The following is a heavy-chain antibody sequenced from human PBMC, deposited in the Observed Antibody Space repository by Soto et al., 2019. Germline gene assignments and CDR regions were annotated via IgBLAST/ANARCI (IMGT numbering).Heavy chain of an antibody. J-gene: IGHJ6*03. CDR3: ARLDPYDSKPYYYYMDV. CDR1: GYSFTSYW. V-gene: IGHV5-51*01. CDR2: IYPGDSDT. D-gene: IGHD3-22*01. Sequence: PGESLKISCKGSGYSFTSYWIGWVRQMPGKGLEWMGIIYPGDSDTRYSPSFQGQVTISADKSISTAYLQWSSLKASDTAMYYCARLDPYDSKPYYYYMDVWGKGTTVTVSS.